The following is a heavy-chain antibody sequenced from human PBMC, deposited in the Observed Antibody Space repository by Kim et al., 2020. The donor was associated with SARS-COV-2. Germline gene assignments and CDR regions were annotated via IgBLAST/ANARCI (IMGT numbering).Heavy chain of an antibody. CDR1: GFIFANYG. J-gene: IGHJ2*01. CDR3: AKDGPGGRELIFSGYLDL. Sequence: GGSLRLSCEAYGFIFANYGYHWVRQAPGKGLEWVAVITYDGSYTYYADSVRGRFTISRDNSESVLYLQINSLTIEDTATYYCAKDGPGGRELIFSGYLDLWGRGTLVSVSS. CDR2: ITYDGSYT. D-gene: IGHD1-7*01. V-gene: IGHV3-30*18.